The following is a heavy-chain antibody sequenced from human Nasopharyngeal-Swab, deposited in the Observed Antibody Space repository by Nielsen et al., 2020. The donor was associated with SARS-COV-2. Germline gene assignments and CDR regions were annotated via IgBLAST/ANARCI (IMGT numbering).Heavy chain of an antibody. V-gene: IGHV3-30*09. Sequence: GGSLRLSCAASGFTFSSYAMHWVRQAPGKGLECVAVISYDGSNKYYADSVKGRLAISRDNSKNTLSLQMNSLRAEDTAVYYCASSPLDSSGYYYGWDHWGQGTLVTVSS. J-gene: IGHJ4*02. CDR2: ISYDGSNK. CDR3: ASSPLDSSGYYYGWDH. CDR1: GFTFSSYA. D-gene: IGHD3-22*01.